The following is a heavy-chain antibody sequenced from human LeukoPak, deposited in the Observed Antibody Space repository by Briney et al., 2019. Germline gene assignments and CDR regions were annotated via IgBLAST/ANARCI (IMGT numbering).Heavy chain of an antibody. CDR2: FSGSGGST. V-gene: IGHV3-23*01. CDR3: ARDDSGFDY. CDR1: RFTFSSYA. J-gene: IGHJ4*02. D-gene: IGHD1-26*01. Sequence: GGSLRFSCAASRFTFSSYAMSWVRQAPGKGLEWVSAFSGSGGSTYYAHSVKGRFTISRDNSKNTLYLQMNSLRAEDTAVYYCARDDSGFDYWGQGTLVTVSS.